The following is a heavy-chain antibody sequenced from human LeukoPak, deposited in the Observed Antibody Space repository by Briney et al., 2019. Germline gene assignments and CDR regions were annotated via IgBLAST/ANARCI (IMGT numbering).Heavy chain of an antibody. V-gene: IGHV4-59*01. CDR2: IYYSGST. CDR1: GGSISNYH. CDR3: ARARNYYYNSGYYYEGDAFDI. Sequence: SETLSLTCTVSGGSISNYHWGWIRQPPGKGLEWIGYIYYSGSTNDNPSLKSRVTISVDTSKYQFSLKLRSVTAADTAVYYCARARNYYYNSGYYYEGDAFDIWGQGTMVTVSS. D-gene: IGHD3-22*01. J-gene: IGHJ3*02.